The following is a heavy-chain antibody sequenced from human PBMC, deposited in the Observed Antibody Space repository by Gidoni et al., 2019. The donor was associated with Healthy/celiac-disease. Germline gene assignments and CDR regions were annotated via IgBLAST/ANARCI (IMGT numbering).Heavy chain of an antibody. D-gene: IGHD2-21*02. Sequence: QVQLQQWGAGLLKHSETLSLTCAVYGGSFSGYYWSWIRQPPGKGLEWIGEINHSGSTNYNPSLKSRVTISVDMSKNQFSLKLSSVTAADTAVYYCARGGKHIVVVTRYFDLWGRGTLVTVSS. CDR1: GGSFSGYY. J-gene: IGHJ2*01. CDR2: INHSGST. CDR3: ARGGKHIVVVTRYFDL. V-gene: IGHV4-34*01.